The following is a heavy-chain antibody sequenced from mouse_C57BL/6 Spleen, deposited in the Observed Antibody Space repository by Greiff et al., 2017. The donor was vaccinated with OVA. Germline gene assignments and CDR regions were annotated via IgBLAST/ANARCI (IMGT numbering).Heavy chain of an antibody. CDR3: AREWPNYYGSSYWYFDV. CDR2: IYPGGGYT. Sequence: QVQLQQSGAELVRPGTSVKMSCKASGYTFTNYWIGWAKQRPGHGLEWIGDIYPGGGYTNYNEKFKGKATLTADKSSSTAYMQFSSLTSEDSAIYYCAREWPNYYGSSYWYFDVWGTGTTVTVSS. D-gene: IGHD1-1*01. V-gene: IGHV1-63*01. CDR1: GYTFTNYW. J-gene: IGHJ1*03.